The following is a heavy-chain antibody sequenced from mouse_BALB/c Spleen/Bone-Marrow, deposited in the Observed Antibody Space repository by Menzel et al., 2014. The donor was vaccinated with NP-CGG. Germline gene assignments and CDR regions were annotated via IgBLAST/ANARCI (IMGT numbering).Heavy chain of an antibody. D-gene: IGHD2-1*01. CDR1: GFTFKTYA. CDR2: IRSKSNNYAT. CDR3: VRGYGNLDY. Sequence: EVQLQESGGGLVQPKGSLKLSCAASGFTFKTYAMNWVRQAPGKGLEWVAHIRSKSNNYATYYADSVKDRFTISRDDSQSMLYLQMNNLKTEDTAIYSCVRGYGNLDYWGQGTTLTVS. V-gene: IGHV10-1*02. J-gene: IGHJ2*01.